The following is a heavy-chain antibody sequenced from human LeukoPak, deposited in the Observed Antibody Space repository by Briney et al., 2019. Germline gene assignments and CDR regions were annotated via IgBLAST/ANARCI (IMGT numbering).Heavy chain of an antibody. CDR3: ARHYYTDPFDY. CDR1: AGSINNCY. Sequence: SETLSLTCTVSAGSINNCYWSWIRQPPGKELEWVGYVFYSGSTSYNPSLKSRVTISVDTSRNQFSLKLNSVTAADTAVYYCARHYYTDPFDYWGQGTLVTVSS. V-gene: IGHV4-59*08. J-gene: IGHJ4*02. D-gene: IGHD3-22*01. CDR2: VFYSGST.